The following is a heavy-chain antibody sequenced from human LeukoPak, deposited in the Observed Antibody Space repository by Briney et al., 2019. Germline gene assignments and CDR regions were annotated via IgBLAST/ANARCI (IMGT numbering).Heavy chain of an antibody. CDR3: ARDRGVPYGMDV. CDR2: IYSGGST. V-gene: IGHV3-53*04. J-gene: IGHJ6*02. Sequence: ETLSLTCAVSGGSISSGGYSWRWVRQAPGKGLEWVSVIYSGGSTYYADSVKGRFTISRHNSKNTLYLQMNSLRAEDTAVYYCARDRGVPYGMDVWGQGTTVTVSS. CDR1: GGSISSGGYS. D-gene: IGHD3-10*01.